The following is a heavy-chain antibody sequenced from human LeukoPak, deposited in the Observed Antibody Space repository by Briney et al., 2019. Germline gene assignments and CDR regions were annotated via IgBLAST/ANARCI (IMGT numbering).Heavy chain of an antibody. CDR1: GGSITNDNW. V-gene: IGHV4-4*02. D-gene: IGHD3-22*01. Sequence: ASETLSLTCTVSGGSITNDNWWNWVRQPPGKGLEWIGEIHHIGSTDYNPSLKGRVTISVDKSKNQFSLRLSSATAADTAVYYCATRNYYDRTGYYNYWGQGMLVTVSS. CDR2: IHHIGST. J-gene: IGHJ4*02. CDR3: ATRNYYDRTGYYNY.